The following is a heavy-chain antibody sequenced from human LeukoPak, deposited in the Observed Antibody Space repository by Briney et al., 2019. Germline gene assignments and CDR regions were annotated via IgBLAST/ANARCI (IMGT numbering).Heavy chain of an antibody. CDR1: GFTFSNYA. Sequence: GGSLRLSCAASGFTFSNYAMSWVRQAPGKGLEWVANIKQDGSEKYYVDSVKGRFTISRDNAKNSLYLQMNSLRAEDTAVYYCAGGIAAAGLFYYYYYMDVWGKGTTVTVSS. CDR3: AGGIAAAGLFYYYYYMDV. V-gene: IGHV3-7*01. J-gene: IGHJ6*03. CDR2: IKQDGSEK. D-gene: IGHD6-13*01.